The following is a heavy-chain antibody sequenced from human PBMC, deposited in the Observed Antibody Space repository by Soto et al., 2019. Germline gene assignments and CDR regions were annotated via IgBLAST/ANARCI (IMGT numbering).Heavy chain of an antibody. CDR1: GFTFSSYG. CDR2: IWYDGSNK. D-gene: IGHD6-13*01. J-gene: IGHJ4*02. V-gene: IGHV3-33*01. CDR3: ARDNIADPSFDY. Sequence: GGSLRLSCAASGFTFSSYGMHWVRQAPGKGLEWVAVIWYDGSNKYYADSVKGRFTISRDNSKNTLYLQMNSLRAEDTAVYYCARDNIADPSFDYCGQGTLVTVSS.